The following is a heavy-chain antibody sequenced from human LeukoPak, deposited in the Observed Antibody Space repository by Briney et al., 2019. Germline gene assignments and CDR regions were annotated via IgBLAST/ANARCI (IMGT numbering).Heavy chain of an antibody. J-gene: IGHJ4*02. Sequence: SETLSLTCTVSGGPIGSVSYYWSWIRQPAGKGLEWFGRIYTSGSTNYNPALKSRVTISVDTSKYQFSLKLSSVTAADTAVYYCARDLAEYYDDSSVFDYWGQGTLVTVSS. D-gene: IGHD3-22*01. CDR3: ARDLAEYYDDSSVFDY. CDR2: IYTSGST. V-gene: IGHV4-61*02. CDR1: GGPIGSVSYY.